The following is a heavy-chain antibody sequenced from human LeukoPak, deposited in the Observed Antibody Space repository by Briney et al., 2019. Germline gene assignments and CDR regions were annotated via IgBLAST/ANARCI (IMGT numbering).Heavy chain of an antibody. V-gene: IGHV4-39*01. CDR2: IYYSGST. D-gene: IGHD2-21*01. J-gene: IGHJ4*02. CDR1: GGSISSSSYY. Sequence: KPSETLSLTCTVSGGSISSSSYYWGWIRQPPGKGLEWIGSIYYSGSTYYNPSLKSRVTISVDTSKNQFSLKLSSVTAADTAVYYCARRGSLRRDFIRGDYFDYWGQRTLVTVSS. CDR3: ARRGSLRRDFIRGDYFDY.